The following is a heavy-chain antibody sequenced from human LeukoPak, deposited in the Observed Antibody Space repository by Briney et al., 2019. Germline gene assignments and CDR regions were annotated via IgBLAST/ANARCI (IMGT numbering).Heavy chain of an antibody. CDR3: ARTPYYYGSGSHFDY. D-gene: IGHD3-10*01. CDR2: INPNSGGT. V-gene: IGHV1-2*02. Sequence: GASVKVSCKASGYTFTGYYVHWVRQAPGQGLEWMGWINPNSGGTDYAQKFRGRVTMTRDTSISTAYMELSWLRSDDTAVYYCARTPYYYGSGSHFDYWGQGTLVTVSS. J-gene: IGHJ4*02. CDR1: GYTFTGYY.